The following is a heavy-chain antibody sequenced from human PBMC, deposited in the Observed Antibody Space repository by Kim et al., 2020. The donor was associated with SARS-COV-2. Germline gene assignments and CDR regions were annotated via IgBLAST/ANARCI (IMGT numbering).Heavy chain of an antibody. J-gene: IGHJ4*02. V-gene: IGHV3-23*01. Sequence: SVKGRFTISRAKSKNTLFLQMDSLRAEDTAAYYCAKVEVSWFGELKYFDYWGQGTLVTVSS. D-gene: IGHD3-10*01. CDR3: AKVEVSWFGELKYFDY.